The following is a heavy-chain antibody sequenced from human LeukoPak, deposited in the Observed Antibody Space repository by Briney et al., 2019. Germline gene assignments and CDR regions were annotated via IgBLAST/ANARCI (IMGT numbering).Heavy chain of an antibody. CDR2: INHSGST. Sequence: TSETLSLTCAVNGGSFSGYYWSWIRQPPGKGLEWIGEINHSGSTDYNPSLKSRVTISVDTSKNQFSLKLSSVTAADTAVYYCARGPFYYYGSGSYYSWGYYFDYWGQGTLVTVSS. CDR1: GGSFSGYY. D-gene: IGHD3-10*01. V-gene: IGHV4-34*01. J-gene: IGHJ4*02. CDR3: ARGPFYYYGSGSYYSWGYYFDY.